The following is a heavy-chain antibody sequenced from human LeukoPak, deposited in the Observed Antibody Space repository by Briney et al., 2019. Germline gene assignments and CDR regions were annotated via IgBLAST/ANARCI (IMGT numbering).Heavy chain of an antibody. Sequence: GRSLRLSCVGSGFTFSSHGMHWVRQAPGKGLEWVAVIWYDGSNKYYADSVKGRFTISRDDSKNTLYLQMNSLRAEDTAVYYCARDPQHSMDVWGQGTTVTASS. CDR3: ARDPQHSMDV. CDR2: IWYDGSNK. J-gene: IGHJ6*02. CDR1: GFTFSSHG. V-gene: IGHV3-33*01. D-gene: IGHD5-18*01.